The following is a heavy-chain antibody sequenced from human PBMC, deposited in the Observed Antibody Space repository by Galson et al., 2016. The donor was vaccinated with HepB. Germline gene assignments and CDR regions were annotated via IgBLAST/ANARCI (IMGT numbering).Heavy chain of an antibody. CDR2: LGSGGRI. D-gene: IGHD2-15*01. J-gene: IGHJ6*03. Sequence: SLRLSCAGSAFTVSNNHMSWVRQAPGRGLEWVSVLGSGGRIFYTDSVKGRFTISRDNSMNTVFLQMNSLRTEDTAVYYCLPSGPDYSMDLWGTGTTVTVSS. CDR1: AFTVSNNH. CDR3: LPSGPDYSMDL. V-gene: IGHV3-66*02.